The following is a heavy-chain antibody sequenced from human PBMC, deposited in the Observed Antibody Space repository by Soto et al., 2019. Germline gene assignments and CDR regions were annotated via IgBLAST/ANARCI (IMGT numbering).Heavy chain of an antibody. Sequence: SETLSLTCTVSGGSISSYYWSWIRQPPGKGLEWIGYIYYSGSTNYNPSLKSRVTISVDTSKNQFSLKLSSVTAADTAVYYCAREGHRDAFDIWGQGTMVTVSS. CDR3: AREGHRDAFDI. J-gene: IGHJ3*02. CDR1: GGSISSYY. V-gene: IGHV4-59*01. CDR2: IYYSGST.